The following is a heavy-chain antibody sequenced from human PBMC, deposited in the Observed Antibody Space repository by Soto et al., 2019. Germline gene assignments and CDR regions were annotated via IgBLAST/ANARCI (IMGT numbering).Heavy chain of an antibody. J-gene: IGHJ6*02. Sequence: SLRLSCAASGFTFSSYGMHWVRQAPGKGLEWVAVISYDGSNKYYADSVKGRFTISRDNSKNTLYLQMNSLRAEDTAVYYCAKDRSSSWYYYYYGMDVWGQGTTVTVSS. CDR2: ISYDGSNK. CDR1: GFTFSSYG. V-gene: IGHV3-30*18. D-gene: IGHD6-13*01. CDR3: AKDRSSSWYYYYYGMDV.